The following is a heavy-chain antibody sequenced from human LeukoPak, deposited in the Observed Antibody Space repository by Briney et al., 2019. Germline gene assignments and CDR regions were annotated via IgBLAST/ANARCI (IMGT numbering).Heavy chain of an antibody. CDR2: ISSSGSTI. D-gene: IGHD4-17*01. CDR3: ARNGDYPFYYYYYGMDV. CDR1: GFTFSSYE. V-gene: IGHV3-48*03. J-gene: IGHJ6*02. Sequence: GGSLRLPCAASGFTFSSYEMNWVRQAPGKGLEWVSYISSSGSTIYYADSVKGRFTISRDNAKNSLYLQMNSLRAEDTAVYYCARNGDYPFYYYYYGMDVWGQGTTVTVSS.